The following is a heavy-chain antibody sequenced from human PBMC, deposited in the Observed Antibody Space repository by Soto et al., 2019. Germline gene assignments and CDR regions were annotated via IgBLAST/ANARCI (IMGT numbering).Heavy chain of an antibody. CDR1: GGSVSSGSYY. V-gene: IGHV4-61*01. D-gene: IGHD3-3*01. CDR2: MSYTGTT. Sequence: SETLSLTCTVSGGSVSSGSYYWSWIRQPPRKGLEWIAYMSYTGTTNYNPSLESRVAISVDTSKNQFSLKLTSVTAADTAVYYCARAINFDFWSDSQSGYYFDYWGQGTLITVSS. CDR3: ARAINFDFWSDSQSGYYFDY. J-gene: IGHJ4*02.